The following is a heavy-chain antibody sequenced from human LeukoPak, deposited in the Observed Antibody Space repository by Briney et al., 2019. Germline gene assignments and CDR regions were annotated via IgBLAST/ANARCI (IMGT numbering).Heavy chain of an antibody. J-gene: IGHJ3*02. V-gene: IGHV4-39*01. Sequence: SETLSLTCAVSGGSISSSSYYWGWIRQPPGKGLEWIGTIYYSGSPYYNPSLKSRVTISVDMSKNQSSLKMSSVTATDTAVYYCARESSGYFDAFDIWGQGTMVTVSS. CDR2: IYYSGSP. CDR1: GGSISSSSYY. CDR3: ARESSGYFDAFDI. D-gene: IGHD3-22*01.